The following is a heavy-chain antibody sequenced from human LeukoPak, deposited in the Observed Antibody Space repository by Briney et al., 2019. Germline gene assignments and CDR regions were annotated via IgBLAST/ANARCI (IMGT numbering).Heavy chain of an antibody. J-gene: IGHJ4*02. V-gene: IGHV4-39*01. CDR1: SGSISSIGYY. CDR3: ARHVQITVSAQARLDF. Sequence: PSETLSLTCTVSSGSISSIGYYWGWIRQPPRKGLEWIGTIYYSGSTYYNPSLKSRVTISVDTSKNQFSLKVSSVTAADTAIYYCARHVQITVSAQARLDFWGQGTLVTVSS. CDR2: IYYSGST. D-gene: IGHD4-17*01.